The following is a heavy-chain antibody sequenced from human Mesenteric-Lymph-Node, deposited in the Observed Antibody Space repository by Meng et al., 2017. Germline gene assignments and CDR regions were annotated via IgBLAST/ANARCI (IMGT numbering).Heavy chain of an antibody. Sequence: QLQLVQSGAEWKKPGASVKVSCKASGYTFTGYYVHWVRQAPGQGLEWMGWINPNSGGTNYAQNFQGRVTMTRDTSISTAYLELSRLISDDTAVYYCARIPAGTLDSEYFKHWGQGTLVTVSS. V-gene: IGHV1-2*02. J-gene: IGHJ1*01. CDR2: INPNSGGT. D-gene: IGHD1-14*01. CDR1: GYTFTGYY. CDR3: ARIPAGTLDSEYFKH.